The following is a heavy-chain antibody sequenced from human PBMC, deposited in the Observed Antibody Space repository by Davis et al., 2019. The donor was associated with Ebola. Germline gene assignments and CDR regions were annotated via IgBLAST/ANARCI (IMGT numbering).Heavy chain of an antibody. CDR1: GYIFTGYY. D-gene: IGHD2-2*01. CDR2: INPNTDDR. CDR3: ARESGYCSSTSCSKRSFDY. J-gene: IGHJ4*02. V-gene: IGHV1-2*02. Sequence: ASVQVSCKTSGYIFTGYYMHWVRQAPGQGLEWMGWINPNTDDRGYVQKFQDRVTMTRDTSINTVYMQLSGVTSDDTAVYFCARESGYCSSTSCSKRSFDYWGQGTLVTVSS.